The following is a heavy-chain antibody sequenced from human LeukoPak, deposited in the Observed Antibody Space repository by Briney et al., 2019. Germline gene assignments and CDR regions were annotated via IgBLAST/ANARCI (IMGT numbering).Heavy chain of an antibody. CDR1: GGSISSGGYY. J-gene: IGHJ3*02. CDR3: ARAVGSIYGGNPGAFDI. V-gene: IGHV4-31*03. CDR2: IYYSGST. D-gene: IGHD4-23*01. Sequence: SQTLSLTCTVSGGSISSGGYYWSWIRQHPGKCLEWIGYIYYSGSTYYNPSLKSRVTISVDTSKNQFSLKLSSVTAADTAVYYCARAVGSIYGGNPGAFDIWGQGTMVTVSS.